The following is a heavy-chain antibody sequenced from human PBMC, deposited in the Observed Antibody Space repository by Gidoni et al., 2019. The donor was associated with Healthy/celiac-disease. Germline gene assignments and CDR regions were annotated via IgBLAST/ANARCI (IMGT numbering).Heavy chain of an antibody. CDR2: ISSSSSTL. V-gene: IGHV3-48*02. J-gene: IGHJ4*02. D-gene: IGHD6-19*01. CDR3: ARDWVAGPMGTMAGFDY. Sequence: EVQRVESGGGLVQPGGSLRPSCAASGFTLSSCSMSWVRQAPGKGLELVSYISSSSSTLYYADSVKGRFTISRDNAKNSLYLQINSLRDEDTAVYYCARDWVAGPMGTMAGFDYWGQGTLVTVSS. CDR1: GFTLSSCS.